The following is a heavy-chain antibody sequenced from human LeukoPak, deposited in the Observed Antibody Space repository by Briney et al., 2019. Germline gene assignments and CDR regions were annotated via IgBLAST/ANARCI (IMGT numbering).Heavy chain of an antibody. D-gene: IGHD2-15*01. J-gene: IGHJ6*04. V-gene: IGHV4-34*01. CDR1: GGSFSGYY. CDR2: INHSGST. Sequence: SETLSLTCAVYGGSFSGYYWSWIRQPPGKGLEWIGEINHSGSTNYNLSLKSRVTILVDTSKNQFSLKLSSVTAADTAVYYCARGLPDYYYYYGMDVWGKGTTVTVSS. CDR3: ARGLPDYYYYYGMDV.